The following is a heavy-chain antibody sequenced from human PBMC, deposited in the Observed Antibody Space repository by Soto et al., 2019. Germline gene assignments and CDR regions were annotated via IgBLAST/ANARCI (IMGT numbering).Heavy chain of an antibody. CDR1: GFTFSSYS. Sequence: GGSLRLSCAASGFTFSSYSMNWVRQAPGKGLEWVSSISSSSSYIYYADSVKGRFTISRDNAKNSLYLQMNSLRAEDTAVYYCARYLVSSSWYARYGYYYGMDVWGQGTTVTVS. J-gene: IGHJ6*02. D-gene: IGHD6-13*01. CDR3: ARYLVSSSWYARYGYYYGMDV. V-gene: IGHV3-21*01. CDR2: ISSSSSYI.